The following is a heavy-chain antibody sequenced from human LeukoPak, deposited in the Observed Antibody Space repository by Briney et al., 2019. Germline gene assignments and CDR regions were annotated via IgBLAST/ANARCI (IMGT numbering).Heavy chain of an antibody. V-gene: IGHV3-7*03. CDR2: INHNGNVN. D-gene: IGHD3-16*01. CDR3: ARGGGLDV. Sequence: LRLSXAASGXTFSSYWMNWARQAPGKGLEWVASINHNGNVNYYVDSVKGRFTISRDNAKNSLYLQMSNLRAEDTAVYFCARGGGLDVWGQGATVTVSS. J-gene: IGHJ6*02. CDR1: GXTFSSYW.